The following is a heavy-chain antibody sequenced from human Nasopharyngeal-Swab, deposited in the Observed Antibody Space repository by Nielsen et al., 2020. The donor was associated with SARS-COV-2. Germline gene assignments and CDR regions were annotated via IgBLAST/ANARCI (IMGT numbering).Heavy chain of an antibody. Sequence: GESLKISCAASGFTFSSYSMNWVRQAPGKGLEWVSYISSSSSTIYYADSVKGRFTISRDNAKNSLYLQMNSLRAEDTAVYYCARDTTYDFWSGYSKSFDYWSQGTLVTVSS. V-gene: IGHV3-48*01. CDR3: ARDTTYDFWSGYSKSFDY. CDR1: GFTFSSYS. J-gene: IGHJ4*02. D-gene: IGHD3-3*01. CDR2: ISSSSSTI.